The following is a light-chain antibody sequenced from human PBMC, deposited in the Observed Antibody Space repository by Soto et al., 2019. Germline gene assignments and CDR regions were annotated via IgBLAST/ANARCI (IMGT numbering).Light chain of an antibody. Sequence: DIQMTQSPSTLSGSVGDRVTITCRASQTIRSWLAWYQQKPGKAPKLLIYKASTLKSGVPSRFSGSGSGTEFTLAISSLQPDDCATYYCQPYNSYSEAFGQGTKVELK. CDR2: KAS. V-gene: IGKV1-5*03. J-gene: IGKJ1*01. CDR1: QTIRSW. CDR3: QPYNSYSEA.